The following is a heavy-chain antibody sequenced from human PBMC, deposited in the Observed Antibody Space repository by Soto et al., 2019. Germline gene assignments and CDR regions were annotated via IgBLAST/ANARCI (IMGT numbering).Heavy chain of an antibody. D-gene: IGHD3-22*01. CDR3: ASTIVGRMATIPPSWYFDL. CDR2: IIPIFGTA. Sequence: VASVKVSCKASGGTFSSYAISWVRQAPGQGLEWMGGIIPIFGTANYAQKFQGRVTITADESTSTAYMELSSLRSEDTAVYYCASTIVGRMATIPPSWYFDLWGRGTLVTVSS. J-gene: IGHJ2*01. V-gene: IGHV1-69*13. CDR1: GGTFSSYA.